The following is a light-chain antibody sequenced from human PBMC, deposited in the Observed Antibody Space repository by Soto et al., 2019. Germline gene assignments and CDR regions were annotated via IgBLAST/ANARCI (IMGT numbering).Light chain of an antibody. CDR2: DIS. J-gene: IGLJ2*01. CDR3: SSYTTSHTLV. CDR1: SSDVGASDF. V-gene: IGLV2-14*03. Sequence: QSVLTQPASVSESPGRSITISCTGTSSDVGASDFVSWYQQHPGKAPELIIYDISNRPSGVSNRFSGSKSGNTASLTISGLQAEDESDFYCSSYTTSHTLVFGGGTQLTVL.